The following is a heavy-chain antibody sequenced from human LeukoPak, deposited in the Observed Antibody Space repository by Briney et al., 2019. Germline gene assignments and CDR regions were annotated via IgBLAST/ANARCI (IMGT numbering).Heavy chain of an antibody. D-gene: IGHD3-22*01. CDR2: IYYSGRT. CDR1: GDSVSRSDSY. J-gene: IGHJ1*01. CDR3: ARRRYYDGSGYLE. Sequence: PSETLSLTCSVSGDSVSRSDSYWDWIRQPPGKGLEWIGTIYYSGRTYYSPSLKSRVTMSVDPSNNQFSLNLRSVTAADTGLHYCARRRYYDGSGYLEWGQGTLLSVSS. V-gene: IGHV4-39*01.